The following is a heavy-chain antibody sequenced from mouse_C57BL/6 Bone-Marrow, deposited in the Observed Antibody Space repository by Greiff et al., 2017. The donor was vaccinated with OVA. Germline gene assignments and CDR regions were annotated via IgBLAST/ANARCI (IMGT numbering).Heavy chain of an antibody. Sequence: EVMLVESGGGLVKPGGSLKLSCAASGFTFSSYAMSWVRQTPEKRLEWVATISDGGSYTYYPDNVKGRFTISRDNAKNNLYLQMSHLKSEDTAMYYCARSYYSNSMDYWGQGTSVTVSS. CDR2: ISDGGSYT. J-gene: IGHJ4*01. V-gene: IGHV5-4*03. CDR1: GFTFSSYA. D-gene: IGHD2-5*01. CDR3: ARSYYSNSMDY.